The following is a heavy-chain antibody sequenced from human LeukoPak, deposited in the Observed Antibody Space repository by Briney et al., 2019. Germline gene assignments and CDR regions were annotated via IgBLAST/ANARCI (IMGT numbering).Heavy chain of an antibody. Sequence: GGSLRLSCSASGFTFSDYDMNWVRQAPGKGLEWVSSISYLSSHVYYGDSVKGRFSISRDNSKNTLYLQMNSLRAEDTAVYYCAASYDFWSGSTSFDYWGQGTLVTVSS. J-gene: IGHJ4*02. V-gene: IGHV3-21*01. CDR2: ISYLSSHV. CDR1: GFTFSDYD. CDR3: AASYDFWSGSTSFDY. D-gene: IGHD3-3*01.